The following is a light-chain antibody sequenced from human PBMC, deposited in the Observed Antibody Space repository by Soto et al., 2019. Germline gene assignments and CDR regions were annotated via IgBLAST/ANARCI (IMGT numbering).Light chain of an antibody. Sequence: EIVLTQSPATLSLSPGERATLSCRASQNVANYLDWYQQKPGQAPRLLISGASNRATGIPDRFSGSGSGTDFTLTISRLEPEDFAVYYCQQYGNSPRTFGQGTKVDIK. CDR3: QQYGNSPRT. CDR1: QNVANY. V-gene: IGKV3-20*01. J-gene: IGKJ1*01. CDR2: GAS.